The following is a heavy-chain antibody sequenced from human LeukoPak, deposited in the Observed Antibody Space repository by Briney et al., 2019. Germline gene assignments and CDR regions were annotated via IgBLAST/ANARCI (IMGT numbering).Heavy chain of an antibody. CDR1: EFNFSFYW. D-gene: IGHD1-1*01. V-gene: IGHV3-7*01. J-gene: IGHJ4*02. CDR3: GRLAHNARYAVDH. Sequence: PGGSLRLSCAASEFNFSFYWMTWVRQAPGKGLEWVANILPDGSKKYYLDSVKGRFTISRDNPTNSLYLQINNLRAEDTALYYRGRLAHNARYAVDHWGQGTLVTVSS. CDR2: ILPDGSKK.